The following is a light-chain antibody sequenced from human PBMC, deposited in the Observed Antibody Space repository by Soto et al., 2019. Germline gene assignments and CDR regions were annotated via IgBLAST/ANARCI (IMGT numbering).Light chain of an antibody. J-gene: IGKJ5*01. CDR2: DAS. Sequence: DIHISHSPSSLSSSVLYIFIITCQASQDIGNYLNWYQQIPGKAPKLLIFDASDLESGVPSRFSGSGSGTDFTFTISSLQPEDIATYYCQQYETLPITFGQGTRLEIK. CDR1: QDIGNY. V-gene: IGKV1-33*01. CDR3: QQYETLPIT.